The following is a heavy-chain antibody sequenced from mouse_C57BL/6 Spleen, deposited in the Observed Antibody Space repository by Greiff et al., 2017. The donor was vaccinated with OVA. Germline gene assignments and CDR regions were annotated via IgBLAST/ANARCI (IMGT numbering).Heavy chain of an antibody. CDR2: IDPSDSYT. J-gene: IGHJ2*01. CDR1: GYTFTSYW. Sequence: VQLQQPGAELVRPGTSVKLSCKASGYTFTSYWMHWVKQRPGQGLEWIGVIDPSDSYTNYNQKFKGKATLTVDTSFSTAYMQLSSLTSEDSAVYYCARGSYGSPSFDYWGQGTTLTVSS. D-gene: IGHD1-1*01. V-gene: IGHV1-59*01. CDR3: ARGSYGSPSFDY.